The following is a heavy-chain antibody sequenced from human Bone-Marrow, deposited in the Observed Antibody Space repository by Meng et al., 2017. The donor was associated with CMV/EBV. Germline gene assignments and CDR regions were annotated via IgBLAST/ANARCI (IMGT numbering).Heavy chain of an antibody. Sequence: GESLKISCTVSGFSFNNYWMSWVRQAPGKGLEWVADIEGDGNTKYYADSVKGRFTISRDNAKRSLYLQLNALRVEDTAMYYCASMWEGGYWGQGTLVTVS. CDR3: ASMWEGGY. CDR2: IEGDGNTK. D-gene: IGHD1-26*01. CDR1: GFSFNNYW. V-gene: IGHV3-7*01. J-gene: IGHJ4*02.